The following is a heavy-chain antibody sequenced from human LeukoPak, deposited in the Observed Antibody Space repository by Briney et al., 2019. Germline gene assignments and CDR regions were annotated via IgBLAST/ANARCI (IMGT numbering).Heavy chain of an antibody. Sequence: GGSLRLSCAASGFTFTTYWMHWVRQAPGKGLVWVSHINSDGSITSCADSVKGRFTISRDNAKNTLYLQMNSLRAEDTAVYYCARDAVDTANAVWGQGTTVTVSS. V-gene: IGHV3-74*01. CDR1: GFTFTTYW. CDR3: ARDAVDTANAV. D-gene: IGHD5-18*01. J-gene: IGHJ6*02. CDR2: INSDGSIT.